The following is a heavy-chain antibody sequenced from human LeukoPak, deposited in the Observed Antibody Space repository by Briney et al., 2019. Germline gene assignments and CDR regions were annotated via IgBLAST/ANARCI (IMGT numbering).Heavy chain of an antibody. CDR1: GFTLNTND. CDR3: VRQGPGDNCR. J-gene: IGHJ4*01. Sequence: GGSLRLSCAASGFTLNTNDMNSVRQAPGKGLGWVSLMYPGGSVYYTVSVKGRFTVSRDISKHKMFLQMNTLRPDDTALYYCVRQGPGDNCRWGQGTLVTVSP. V-gene: IGHV3-66*02. D-gene: IGHD4-23*01. CDR2: MYPGGSV.